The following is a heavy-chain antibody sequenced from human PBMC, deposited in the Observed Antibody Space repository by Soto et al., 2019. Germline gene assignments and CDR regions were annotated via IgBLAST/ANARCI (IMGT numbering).Heavy chain of an antibody. V-gene: IGHV3-30*18. CDR2: ISYDGSNK. D-gene: IGHD5-12*01. Sequence: QAGGSLRLSCAASGFTFSSYGMHWVRQAPGKGLEWVAVISYDGSNKYYADSVKGRFTISRDNSKNTLYLQMNSLRAEDTAVYYCAKEDREWVGDGYNLGVNPGNDYWGQGTLVTVSS. CDR3: AKEDREWVGDGYNLGVNPGNDY. J-gene: IGHJ4*02. CDR1: GFTFSSYG.